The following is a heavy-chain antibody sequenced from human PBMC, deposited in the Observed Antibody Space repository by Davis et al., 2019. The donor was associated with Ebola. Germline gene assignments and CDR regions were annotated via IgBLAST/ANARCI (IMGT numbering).Heavy chain of an antibody. V-gene: IGHV4-34*01. CDR1: GGSFSDYY. CDR2: INHSGST. Sequence: MPSETLSLTCAVYGGSFSDYYWSWIRQPPGKGLEWIGEINHSGSTNYNPSLKSRVTISVDTSKNQFSLKLSSVTAADTAVYYCARGRMNSVVYSDDELYYNLDVWGKGTTVTVSS. D-gene: IGHD2-15*01. CDR3: ARGRMNSVVYSDDELYYNLDV. J-gene: IGHJ6*04.